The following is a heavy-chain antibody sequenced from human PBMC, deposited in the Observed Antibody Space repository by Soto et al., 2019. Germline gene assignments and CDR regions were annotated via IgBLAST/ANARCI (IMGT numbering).Heavy chain of an antibody. CDR3: AKGAYTINCRWFDP. V-gene: IGHV3-23*01. Sequence: GGSLRLSCAASEFTFSDYAMSWVRQAPGKGLEWVSAISGSGGGTAYVDSVKGRFTISRDNSKNTLYLQMNSLRADDTAVYYCAKGAYTINCRWFDPWGQGTLVTVSS. J-gene: IGHJ5*02. CDR2: ISGSGGGT. D-gene: IGHD6-13*01. CDR1: EFTFSDYA.